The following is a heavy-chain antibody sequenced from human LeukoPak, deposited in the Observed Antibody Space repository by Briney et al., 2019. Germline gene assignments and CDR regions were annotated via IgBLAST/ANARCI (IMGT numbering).Heavy chain of an antibody. Sequence: PGGSLRLSCAASGFTFSSYSMNWVRQAPGKGLEWVSSISSSSSYIYYADSVKGRFTISRDNAKNSLYLQMNSLRAEDTAVYYCARGGYDSCGRSDYWGQGTLVTVSS. CDR3: ARGGYDSCGRSDY. J-gene: IGHJ4*02. D-gene: IGHD3-22*01. V-gene: IGHV3-21*01. CDR1: GFTFSSYS. CDR2: ISSSSSYI.